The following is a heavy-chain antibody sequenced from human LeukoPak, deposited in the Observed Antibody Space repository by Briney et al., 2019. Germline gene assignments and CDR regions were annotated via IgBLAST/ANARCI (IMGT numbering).Heavy chain of an antibody. D-gene: IGHD2-2*01. CDR2: ISGSGGST. Sequence: PGGSLRLSCAASGFTFSSYAMSWVRQAPGKGLEWVSAISGSGGSTYYADSVKGRFTISRDNSKNTLYLQMNSLRAEDTAVYYCAKTLGYVALFQYYGMDVWSQGTTVTVSS. CDR1: GFTFSSYA. J-gene: IGHJ6*02. CDR3: AKTLGYVALFQYYGMDV. V-gene: IGHV3-23*01.